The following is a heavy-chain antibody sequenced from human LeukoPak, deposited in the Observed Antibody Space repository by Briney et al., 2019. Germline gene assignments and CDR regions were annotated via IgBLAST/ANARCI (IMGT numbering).Heavy chain of an antibody. Sequence: QTGGSLRLSCVASGFTFSSYAMSWVRQAPGKGLEWVSAISGSGGSTYYADSVKGRFTISRDNSKNTLYLQMNSPRAEDTAVYYCAKDPSGSSGYYGTYFDYWGQGTLVTVSS. D-gene: IGHD3-22*01. J-gene: IGHJ4*02. V-gene: IGHV3-23*01. CDR2: ISGSGGST. CDR1: GFTFSSYA. CDR3: AKDPSGSSGYYGTYFDY.